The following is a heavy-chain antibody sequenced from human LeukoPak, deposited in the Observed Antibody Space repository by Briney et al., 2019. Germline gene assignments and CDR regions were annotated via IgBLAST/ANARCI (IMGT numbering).Heavy chain of an antibody. CDR2: ISYDGSNK. V-gene: IGHV3-30*04. J-gene: IGHJ4*02. D-gene: IGHD6-19*01. CDR3: AKLAVAGTDY. Sequence: GGSLRLSCAASGFTSSSYAMHWVRQAPGKGLEWVAVISYDGSNKYYADSVKGRFTISGDNSKNTLYLQMNSLRAEDTAVYYCAKLAVAGTDYWGQGTLVTVSS. CDR1: GFTSSSYA.